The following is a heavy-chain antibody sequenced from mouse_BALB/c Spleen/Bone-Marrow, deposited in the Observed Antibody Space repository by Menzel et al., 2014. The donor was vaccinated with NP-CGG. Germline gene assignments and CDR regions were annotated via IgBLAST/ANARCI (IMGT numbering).Heavy chain of an antibody. V-gene: IGHV14-3*02. CDR3: ARKRLYYAMDY. Sequence: EVKLVESGAELVKPGASVKLSCTASGFNIKDTYMHWVKQRPEQGLEWIGRIDPANGKTKYDPKFQDKATIILDTSSNIVYLQFSSLTSEDTAVYYCARKRLYYAMDYWGQGTSVTVSS. CDR1: GFNIKDTY. D-gene: IGHD1-2*01. J-gene: IGHJ4*01. CDR2: IDPANGKT.